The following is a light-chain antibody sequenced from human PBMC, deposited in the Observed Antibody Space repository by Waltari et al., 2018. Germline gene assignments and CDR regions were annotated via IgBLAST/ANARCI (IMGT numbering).Light chain of an antibody. CDR3: QSADDTGGQVL. Sequence: SSGLTQPPAVSVSPGQTAIITCSGDELADKYISWFQQKSGQAPVVMITRNSGRPSEIPDRFSASDSGTTGALVINRVQAEDEADYYCQSADDTGGQVLFGGGTKLTVL. CDR1: ELADKY. V-gene: IGLV3-25*03. CDR2: RNS. J-gene: IGLJ2*01.